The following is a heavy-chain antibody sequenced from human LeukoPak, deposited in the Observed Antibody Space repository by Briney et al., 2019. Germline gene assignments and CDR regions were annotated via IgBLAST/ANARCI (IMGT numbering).Heavy chain of an antibody. Sequence: PSETLSLTCTVSGGSISSYYWSWIRQPPGKGLEWIGYIYHSGSTDYNPSIKSRVTISVDTSKNQFSLKLSSVTAADTAVYYCARGLRITIFGVVTPDAFDIWGQGTMVTVSS. CDR3: ARGLRITIFGVVTPDAFDI. CDR1: GGSISSYY. J-gene: IGHJ3*02. CDR2: IYHSGST. D-gene: IGHD3-3*01. V-gene: IGHV4-4*09.